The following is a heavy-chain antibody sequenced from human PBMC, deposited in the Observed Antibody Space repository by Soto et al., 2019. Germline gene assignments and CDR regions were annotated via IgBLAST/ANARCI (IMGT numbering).Heavy chain of an antibody. D-gene: IGHD2-2*01. CDR1: GGTFGSYA. Sequence: QVQLVQSGAEVKKPGSSVKVSCKASGGTFGSYAISWVRQAPGQGLEWMGGIIPIHGTANYAQKFQGRVTIAADESTSTAYMELSSLRSEDTAVYYCARSQVSSTSLEIYYYYYYGMDVWGQGTTVTVSS. V-gene: IGHV1-69*01. J-gene: IGHJ6*02. CDR2: IIPIHGTA. CDR3: ARSQVSSTSLEIYYYYYYGMDV.